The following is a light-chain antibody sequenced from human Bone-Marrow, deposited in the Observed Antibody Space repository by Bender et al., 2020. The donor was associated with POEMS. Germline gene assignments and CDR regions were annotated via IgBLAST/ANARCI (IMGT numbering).Light chain of an antibody. CDR3: CSYAGSSLYV. Sequence: QSALTQPASVSGSPGQSITISCTGTSSDVGIYNFVSWYQQHPGKAPKLIIYEDNKRPSGVSNRFSGSKSGNTASLTISGLQAEDEADYYCCSYAGSSLYVFGTGPRVTVL. V-gene: IGLV2-23*01. J-gene: IGLJ1*01. CDR2: EDN. CDR1: SSDVGIYNF.